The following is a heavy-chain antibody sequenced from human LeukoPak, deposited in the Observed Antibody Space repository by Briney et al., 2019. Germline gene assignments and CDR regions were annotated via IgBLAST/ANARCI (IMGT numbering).Heavy chain of an antibody. V-gene: IGHV4-34*01. D-gene: IGHD2-2*01. CDR2: INHSGST. Sequence: SETLSLTCAVYGGSFSGYYWSWIRQPPGKGLEWIGEINHSGSTNYNPSLKSRVTISVDTSKNQFSLKPSSVTAADTAVYYCARGGYCSSTSCYASWWFDPWGQGTLVTVSS. J-gene: IGHJ5*02. CDR1: GGSFSGYY. CDR3: ARGGYCSSTSCYASWWFDP.